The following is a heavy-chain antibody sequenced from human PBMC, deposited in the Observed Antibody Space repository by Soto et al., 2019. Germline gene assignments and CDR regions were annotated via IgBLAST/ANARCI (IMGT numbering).Heavy chain of an antibody. CDR1: GGTFSSYA. Sequence: SVKGSCKASGGTFSSYAISWVRQAPGQGLEWMGGIIPIFGTANYAQKFQGRVTITADESTSTAYMELSSLRSEDTAVYYCARKPGRGAPMDVWGQGTTVTVSS. V-gene: IGHV1-69*01. J-gene: IGHJ6*02. CDR3: ARKPGRGAPMDV. D-gene: IGHD3-10*01. CDR2: IIPIFGTA.